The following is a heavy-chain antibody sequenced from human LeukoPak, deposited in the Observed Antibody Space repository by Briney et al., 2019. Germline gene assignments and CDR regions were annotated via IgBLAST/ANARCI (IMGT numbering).Heavy chain of an antibody. D-gene: IGHD3-10*01. Sequence: GGSLRLSCAASGFTFSSYSMNWVRQAPGKGLEWVANIKQDGSEKYYVDSVKGRFTISRDNAKNSLYLQMNSLRAEDTAVYYCARDGSGSFYYCYYYMDVWGKGTTVTVSS. J-gene: IGHJ6*03. V-gene: IGHV3-7*01. CDR3: ARDGSGSFYYCYYYMDV. CDR2: IKQDGSEK. CDR1: GFTFSSYS.